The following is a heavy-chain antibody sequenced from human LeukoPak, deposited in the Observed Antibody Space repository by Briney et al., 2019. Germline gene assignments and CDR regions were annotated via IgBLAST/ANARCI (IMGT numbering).Heavy chain of an antibody. D-gene: IGHD3-3*01. V-gene: IGHV1-58*02. CDR3: AAGDDFWSGSPGPFDY. CDR2: IVVGSGNT. J-gene: IGHJ4*02. CDR1: GFTFTSSA. Sequence: SVKVSCKASGFTFTSSAMQWVRQARGQRLEWIGRIVVGSGNTNYAQKFQERVTITRDMSTSTAYMELSSLRSEDTAVYYCAAGDDFWSGSPGPFDYWGQGTLVTVSS.